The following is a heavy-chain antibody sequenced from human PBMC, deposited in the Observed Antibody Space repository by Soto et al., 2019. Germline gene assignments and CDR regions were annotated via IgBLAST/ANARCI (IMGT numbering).Heavy chain of an antibody. CDR1: GLTFSNYA. D-gene: IGHD1-26*01. CDR2: ISGSGGST. Sequence: EVHLLESGGSLVQPGGSLRLSCAASGLTFSNYAMTWVRQAPGKGLEWVSGISGSGGSTYYAVSVKGRFTISRDNSKNTLYLQMNSLRAEDTAVYYCAKETTIVGATSLGYWGHGTLVTVSS. CDR3: AKETTIVGATSLGY. V-gene: IGHV3-23*01. J-gene: IGHJ4*01.